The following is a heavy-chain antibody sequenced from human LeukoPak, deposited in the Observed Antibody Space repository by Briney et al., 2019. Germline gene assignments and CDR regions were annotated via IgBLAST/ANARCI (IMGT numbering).Heavy chain of an antibody. CDR2: IRQDGREI. V-gene: IGHV3-7*01. D-gene: IGHD1-26*01. CDR1: GFAFSRNW. CDR3: ASGGVVGPSTYWFYDL. Sequence: GESLRLSCGASGFAFSRNWMTWVRQAPGKGLEWVANIRQDGREIYYVDSVKGRFTISRDNAKSSMYLQMNSLRAEDTAVYYCASGGVVGPSTYWFYDLWGRGTRVTVS. J-gene: IGHJ2*01.